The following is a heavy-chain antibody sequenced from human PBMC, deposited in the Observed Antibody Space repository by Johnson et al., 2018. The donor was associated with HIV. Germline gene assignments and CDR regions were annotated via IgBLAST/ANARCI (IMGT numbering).Heavy chain of an antibody. D-gene: IGHD6-13*01. CDR3: ARGGSSWYLRAFDI. Sequence: VQLVESGGGVVQPGGSLRLSCAASGFNFGGYWMSWVRQAPGKGLEWVANIKQDGSEKYYVDSVKGRFTISRDNAKDSLYLQMNSLRPDDTAVYYCARGGSSWYLRAFDIWGQGTMVTVSS. CDR2: IKQDGSEK. CDR1: GFNFGGYW. V-gene: IGHV3-7*05. J-gene: IGHJ3*02.